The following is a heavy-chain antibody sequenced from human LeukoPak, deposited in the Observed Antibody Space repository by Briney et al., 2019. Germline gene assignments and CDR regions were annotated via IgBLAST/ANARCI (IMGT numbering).Heavy chain of an antibody. CDR2: IKQDGSEK. V-gene: IGHV3-7*01. CDR3: ARVHCTSTSCWGALYFDY. Sequence: GSLRLSCAASGFTFSSYWMTWVRQAPGKGLEWVAHIKQDGSEKYYVDSVKGRFTISRDNGKNSLYLQMNSLRAEDMAVYYCARVHCTSTSCWGALYFDYWGQGTLVTVSS. CDR1: GFTFSSYW. D-gene: IGHD2-2*01. J-gene: IGHJ4*02.